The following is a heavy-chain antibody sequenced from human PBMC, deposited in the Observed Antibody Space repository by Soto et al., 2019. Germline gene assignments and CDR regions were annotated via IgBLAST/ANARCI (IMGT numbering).Heavy chain of an antibody. J-gene: IGHJ6*02. CDR3: ARDGYSGYVGPGGMDV. CDR2: IIPIFGTA. CDR1: GGTFSSYA. V-gene: IGHV1-69*01. D-gene: IGHD5-12*01. Sequence: QVQLVQSGAEVKKPGSSVKVSCKASGGTFSSYAISWVRQAPGQGLEWMGGIIPIFGTANYAQKFQGRVTITADDSTSTAYMELSSLRSEDTAVYYCARDGYSGYVGPGGMDVWGQGTTVTVSS.